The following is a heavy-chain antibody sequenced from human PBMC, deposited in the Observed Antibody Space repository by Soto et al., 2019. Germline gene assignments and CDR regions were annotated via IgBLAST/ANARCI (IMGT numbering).Heavy chain of an antibody. CDR1: GYTFTGYY. D-gene: IGHD3-10*01. J-gene: IGHJ6*02. V-gene: IGHV1-2*02. Sequence: ASVKVSCKASGYTFTGYYMHWVRQAPGQGLEWMGWINPNSGGTNYAQKFQGRVTMTRDTSISTAYTQLSRLRSDDTAVYYCAENTMVPRFDYYGMDVWGQGTKVTVSS. CDR2: INPNSGGT. CDR3: AENTMVPRFDYYGMDV.